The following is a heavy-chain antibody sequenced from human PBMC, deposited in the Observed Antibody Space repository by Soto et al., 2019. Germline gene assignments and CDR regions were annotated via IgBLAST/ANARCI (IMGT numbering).Heavy chain of an antibody. CDR1: GYSISSGYY. D-gene: IGHD3-22*01. V-gene: IGHV4-38-2*01. J-gene: IGHJ3*02. Sequence: NPSETLSLTCAVSGYSISSGYYWGWIRQPPGKGLEWIGSIYHSGSTYYNPSLKSRVTISVDTSKNQFSLKLSSVTAADTAVYYCASAGIILRSSGYYYVTNDAFDIWGQGTMVTVSS. CDR3: ASAGIILRSSGYYYVTNDAFDI. CDR2: IYHSGST.